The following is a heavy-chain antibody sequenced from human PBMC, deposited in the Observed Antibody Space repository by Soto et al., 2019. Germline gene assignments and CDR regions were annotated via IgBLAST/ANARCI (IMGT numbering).Heavy chain of an antibody. CDR2: IRQDGGDE. V-gene: IGHV3-7*04. J-gene: IGHJ4*02. D-gene: IGHD6-19*01. CDR1: GFSFTTFW. Sequence: EVQLVESGGGLVHPGGSLRLSCADSGFSFTTFWMTWVRQAPGKGLEWVAIIRQDGGDEFYEDSVKGRFTISRDNARTSLDLRINRRRVEETVVNDSTGGRGWLQTDWGQGTLVTVSS. CDR3: TGGRGWLQTD.